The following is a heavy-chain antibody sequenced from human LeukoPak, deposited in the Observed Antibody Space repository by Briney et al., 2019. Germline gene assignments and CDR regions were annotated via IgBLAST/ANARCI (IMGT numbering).Heavy chain of an antibody. Sequence: GGSLRLSYAASGFTFSSYWMHWVRQAPGKGLVWVSRINSDGSSTSYADSVKGRFTISRDNAKNTLYLQMNSLRAEDTAVYYCARVLSACSSTSCYNWFDPWGQGTLVTVSS. D-gene: IGHD2-2*01. J-gene: IGHJ5*02. CDR2: INSDGSST. CDR3: ARVLSACSSTSCYNWFDP. V-gene: IGHV3-74*01. CDR1: GFTFSSYW.